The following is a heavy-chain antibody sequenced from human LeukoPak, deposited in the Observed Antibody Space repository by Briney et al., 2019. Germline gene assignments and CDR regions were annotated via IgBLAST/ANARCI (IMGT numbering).Heavy chain of an antibody. V-gene: IGHV3-74*01. J-gene: IGHJ4*02. CDR3: ARGGYSYGEGLDY. CDR1: GFTFSSYW. D-gene: IGHD5-18*01. CDR2: INSDGSST. Sequence: TGGSLRLSCAASGFTFSSYWMHWVRQAPGKGLVWVSRINSDGSSTSYADSVKGRFTISRDNAKNTLYLQMNSLRAEDTAVYYCARGGYSYGEGLDYWGQGTLVTVSS.